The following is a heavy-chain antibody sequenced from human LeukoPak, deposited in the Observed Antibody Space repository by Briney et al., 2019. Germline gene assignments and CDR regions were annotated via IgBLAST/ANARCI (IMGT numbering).Heavy chain of an antibody. Sequence: PGGSLRLSCAASGFTFSSYGMHWVRQAPGKGLEWVAFIRYDGSNKYYADSVKGRFTISRDNSKNTLYLQMNSPRAEDTAVYYCAKGLGIVGSTGDFDYWGQGTLVTVSS. CDR2: IRYDGSNK. J-gene: IGHJ4*02. CDR1: GFTFSSYG. V-gene: IGHV3-30*02. CDR3: AKGLGIVGSTGDFDY. D-gene: IGHD1-26*01.